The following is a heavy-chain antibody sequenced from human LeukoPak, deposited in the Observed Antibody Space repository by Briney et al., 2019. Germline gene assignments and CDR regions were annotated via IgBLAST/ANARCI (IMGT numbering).Heavy chain of an antibody. CDR3: TRVPAASYSFDY. CDR2: IRSKAYGGTT. V-gene: IGHV3-49*04. Sequence: GGSLRLSCTASGFTFGDYAMSWVRQAPGKGLEWVGFIRSKAYGGTTEYAASVKGRFTISRDDSKSIAYLQMNSLKTEDTAVYYCTRVPAASYSFDYWGQGTLVTVSS. D-gene: IGHD2-2*01. CDR1: GFTFGDYA. J-gene: IGHJ4*02.